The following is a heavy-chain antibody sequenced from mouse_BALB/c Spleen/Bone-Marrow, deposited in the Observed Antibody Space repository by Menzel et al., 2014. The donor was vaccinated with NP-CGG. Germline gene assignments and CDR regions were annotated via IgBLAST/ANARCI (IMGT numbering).Heavy chain of an antibody. D-gene: IGHD2-10*01. Sequence: VMLVESGPGLVAPSQSLSITCTVSGFSLTSYGVHWVRQPPGKGLEWLGIIWAGGSTNHNSALMSRLSISKDNSKSQVFLKMNSLQTDDTAMYFCAIAYFGNYNYYFDYWGQGTTLTVSS. J-gene: IGHJ2*01. CDR3: AIAYFGNYNYYFDY. CDR2: IWAGGST. V-gene: IGHV2-9*02. CDR1: GFSLTSYG.